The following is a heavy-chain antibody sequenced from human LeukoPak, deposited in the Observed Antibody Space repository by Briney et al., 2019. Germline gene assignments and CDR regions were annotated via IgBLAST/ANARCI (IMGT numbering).Heavy chain of an antibody. D-gene: IGHD3-22*01. CDR3: ARDLQSYYYARRGPYYSYGMDV. V-gene: IGHV3-66*01. CDR2: IYSDGTT. Sequence: GGSLRLSCAASGFTVITNYMSWVRQAPGKGLEWVSVIYSDGTTHYADSVKGRFTISRDNSKNTLYLRMSSLRADDTAVYFCARDLQSYYYARRGPYYSYGMDVWGPGTTVTVSS. CDR1: GFTVITNY. J-gene: IGHJ6*02.